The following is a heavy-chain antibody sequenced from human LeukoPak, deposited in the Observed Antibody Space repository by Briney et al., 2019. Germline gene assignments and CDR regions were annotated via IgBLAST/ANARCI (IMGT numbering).Heavy chain of an antibody. J-gene: IGHJ4*02. D-gene: IGHD5-18*01. Sequence: GGSLRLSCAASGFTVSSNYMSWVRQAPGKGLEWVSVIYSGGSTYYADSVKGRFTISRDNSKNTLYLQMNSLRAEDTAVYYCARDEGPRGYSYGYPYWGQGTLVIVSS. CDR3: ARDEGPRGYSYGYPY. CDR2: IYSGGST. CDR1: GFTVSSNY. V-gene: IGHV3-66*01.